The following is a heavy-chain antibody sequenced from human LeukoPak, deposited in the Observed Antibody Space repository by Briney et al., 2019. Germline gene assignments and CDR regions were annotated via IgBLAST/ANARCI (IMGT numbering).Heavy chain of an antibody. J-gene: IGHJ3*02. V-gene: IGHV4-38-2*02. Sequence: SETLSLTCAVSGYSVSSGFFWGWIRQPPGKGLEWIGSIYHSGSTYYNPSLKSRVTISLDTSKNQFSLRLGSVTAADTAVYYCARDSSGWFDDAFDIWGQGTMVAVSS. CDR2: IYHSGST. CDR3: ARDSSGWFDDAFDI. D-gene: IGHD6-19*01. CDR1: GYSVSSGFF.